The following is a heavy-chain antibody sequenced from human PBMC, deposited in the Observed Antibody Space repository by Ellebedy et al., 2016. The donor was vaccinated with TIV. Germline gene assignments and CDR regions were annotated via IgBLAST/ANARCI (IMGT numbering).Heavy chain of an antibody. Sequence: PGGSLRLSCAASGFTFSSYTMNWVRQPPGKGLEWVSSIGSSGSYIYYADSLKGRFIISRDNAKNSLYLQMNSLRAEDTAVYYCSRLGHYSGSYYSPVDYWGQGTLVTVSS. CDR2: IGSSGSYI. V-gene: IGHV3-21*06. J-gene: IGHJ4*02. CDR3: SRLGHYSGSYYSPVDY. CDR1: GFTFSSYT. D-gene: IGHD1-26*01.